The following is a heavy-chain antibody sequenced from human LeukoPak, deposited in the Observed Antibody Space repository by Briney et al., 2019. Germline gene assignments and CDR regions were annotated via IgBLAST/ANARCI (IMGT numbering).Heavy chain of an antibody. D-gene: IGHD2-2*01. Sequence: GGSLRLSCAASGFTFSNYAMSWVRQTPGKGLEWVSTSSVNGGSTYSADSVKGRFTISRDNSKNTLYLQMNGLRAEDTAIYYCAKDVRGTYAPDYWGQGTLVTVSS. V-gene: IGHV3-23*01. CDR1: GFTFSNYA. CDR3: AKDVRGTYAPDY. CDR2: SSVNGGST. J-gene: IGHJ4*02.